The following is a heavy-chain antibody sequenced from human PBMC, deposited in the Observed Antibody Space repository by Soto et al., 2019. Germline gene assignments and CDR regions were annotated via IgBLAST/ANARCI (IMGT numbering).Heavy chain of an antibody. D-gene: IGHD3-10*01. CDR3: ACSMVRGVIDYFDY. CDR1: GGSISSGGYY. CDR2: IYYSGST. Sequence: QVQLQESGPGLVKPSQTLSLTCTVSGGSISSGGYYWSWLRPHPGKGLEWIRYIYYSGSTYYNPSLRSRVTISVDTSKNQFSLKLSSVTAAATAVYYCACSMVRGVIDYFDYWGQGTLVTVSS. V-gene: IGHV4-31*03. J-gene: IGHJ4*02.